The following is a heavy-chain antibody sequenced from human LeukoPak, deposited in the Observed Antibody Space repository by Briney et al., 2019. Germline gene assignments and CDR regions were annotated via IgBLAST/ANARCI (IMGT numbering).Heavy chain of an antibody. CDR2: IKEDGSQK. D-gene: IGHD3-10*01. CDR1: GFTFSSYW. V-gene: IGHV3-7*01. CDR3: ANYYNSGPQGDY. J-gene: IGHJ4*02. Sequence: GGSLRLSCVASGFTFSSYWMSWVRQAPGKGLEWVANIKEDGSQKYYVDSVKGRFTVSRDNAKNSLYLQMNSLRVDDTAVYYCANYYNSGPQGDYWGPGTLVTVSS.